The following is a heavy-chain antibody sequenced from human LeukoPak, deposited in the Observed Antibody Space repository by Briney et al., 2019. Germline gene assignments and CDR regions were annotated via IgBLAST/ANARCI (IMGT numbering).Heavy chain of an antibody. V-gene: IGHV1-3*01. CDR2: INAGNGNT. CDR3: ARGSIAVAGLDFAFDY. Sequence: ASVKVSCKASGYTFTSYAMHWVRQAPGQRLEWMGWINAGNGNTKYSQKFQGRVTITRDTSASTAYMELSSLRSEDTAVYYCARGSIAVAGLDFAFDYWGQGTLVTVSS. J-gene: IGHJ4*02. D-gene: IGHD6-19*01. CDR1: GYTFTSYA.